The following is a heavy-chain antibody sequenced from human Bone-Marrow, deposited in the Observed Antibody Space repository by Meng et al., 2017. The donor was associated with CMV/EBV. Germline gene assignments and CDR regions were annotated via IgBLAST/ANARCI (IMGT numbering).Heavy chain of an antibody. Sequence: GGSLRLSCAASGFTFSRYWMSWVRQAPGKGLEWVANIKQDGSEKHYVDSVKGRFTISRDNAKNSLYLQMNSLRAEDTAVYYCAKNQARMGIPGTLRDVLGQGTTVTVSS. CDR1: GFTFSRYW. CDR2: IKQDGSEK. CDR3: AKNQARMGIPGTLRDV. D-gene: IGHD1-7*01. J-gene: IGHJ6*02. V-gene: IGHV3-7*03.